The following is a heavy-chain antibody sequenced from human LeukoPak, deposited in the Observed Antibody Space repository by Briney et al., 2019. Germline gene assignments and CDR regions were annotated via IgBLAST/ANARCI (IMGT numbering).Heavy chain of an antibody. V-gene: IGHV3-21*01. J-gene: IGHJ6*03. CDR3: AKSGVLDSYYYMDV. CDR1: GFTFSSYS. CDR2: ISSSSRYI. D-gene: IGHD3-10*01. Sequence: GGSLRLSCTGSGFTFSSYSMNWVRQAPGKGLEWVSSISSSSRYIYYADSVKGRFTISRDNARNSLILQMNSLRAEDTAVYYCAKSGVLDSYYYMDVWGKGTTVTVSS.